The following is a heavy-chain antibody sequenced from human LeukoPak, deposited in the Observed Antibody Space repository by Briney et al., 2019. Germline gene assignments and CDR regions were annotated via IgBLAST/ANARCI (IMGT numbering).Heavy chain of an antibody. D-gene: IGHD3-3*01. V-gene: IGHV4-4*07. J-gene: IGHJ6*02. Sequence: PSETLSLTCTVSGGSISSYYWNLIRQPAGKGLEWIGRIYTSGSTNYNPSLKSRVTMSVDTSKNQFSLMLSSVTAADTAVYYCARADYDFWSGYSNGMDVWGQGTTVTISS. CDR2: IYTSGST. CDR3: ARADYDFWSGYSNGMDV. CDR1: GGSISSYY.